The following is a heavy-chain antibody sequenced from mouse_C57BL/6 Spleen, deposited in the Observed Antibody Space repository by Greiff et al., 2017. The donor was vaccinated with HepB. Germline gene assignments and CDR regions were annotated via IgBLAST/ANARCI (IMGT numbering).Heavy chain of an antibody. D-gene: IGHD1-1*01. CDR2: ISSGGSYT. J-gene: IGHJ2*01. CDR3: ARPSSLSVSSSPFDY. Sequence: EVKVVESGGDLVKPGGSLKLSCAASGFTFSSYGMSWVRQTPDKRLEWVATISSGGSYTYYPDSVKGRFTISRDNAKNTLYLQMSSLKSEDTAMYYFARPSSLSVSSSPFDYWGQGTTLTVSS. V-gene: IGHV5-6*01. CDR1: GFTFSSYG.